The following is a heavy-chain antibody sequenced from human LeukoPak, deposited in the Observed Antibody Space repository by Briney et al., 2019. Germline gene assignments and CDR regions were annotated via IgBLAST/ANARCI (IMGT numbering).Heavy chain of an antibody. V-gene: IGHV4-39*07. D-gene: IGHD6-13*01. CDR3: ARSPGFGSSWYDY. J-gene: IGHJ4*02. CDR1: GGSISNRDYY. Sequence: SETLSLTCTVAGGSISNRDYYWGWIRQPPGKGLEWIGSIFNSGSFNSGATYSNPSLRSRMTISMDTAKNQFSLSLSFVTAADTAVYFCARSPGFGSSWYDYWGQGTLVTVSS. CDR2: IFNSGSFNSGAT.